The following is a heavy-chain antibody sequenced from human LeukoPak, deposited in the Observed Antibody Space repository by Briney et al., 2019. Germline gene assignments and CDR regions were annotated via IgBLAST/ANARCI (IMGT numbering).Heavy chain of an antibody. CDR2: IYYSGST. D-gene: IGHD5-24*01. Sequence: SETLSLTCTVSGGSISSSSYYWGWIRQPPGKGLEWIGSIYYSGSTYYNPSLKSRVTISADTSKNQFSLKLSSVTAADTAVYYCARHHRGRDGYKKNRGPDYFDYWGQGTLVTVSS. V-gene: IGHV4-39*01. CDR1: GGSISSSSYY. J-gene: IGHJ4*02. CDR3: ARHHRGRDGYKKNRGPDYFDY.